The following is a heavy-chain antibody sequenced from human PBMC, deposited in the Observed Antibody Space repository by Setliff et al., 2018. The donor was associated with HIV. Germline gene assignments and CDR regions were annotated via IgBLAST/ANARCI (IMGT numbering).Heavy chain of an antibody. CDR1: GFIFSNYR. D-gene: IGHD6-19*01. J-gene: IGHJ4*02. V-gene: IGHV3-21*01. CDR3: ARAVHSGWYYFDY. Sequence: PGGSLRLSCAASGFIFSNYRMNWVRQAPGKGLEWVSSISSSSTYTFYADSVKGRFTISRDNAKNSLYLQMNSLRAEDTAVYYCARAVHSGWYYFDYWGQGTLVTVSS. CDR2: ISSSSTYT.